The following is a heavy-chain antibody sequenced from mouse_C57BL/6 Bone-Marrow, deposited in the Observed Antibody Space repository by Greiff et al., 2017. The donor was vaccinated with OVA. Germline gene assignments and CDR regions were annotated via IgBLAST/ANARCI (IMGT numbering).Heavy chain of an antibody. CDR3: ARYTYYFDY. V-gene: IGHV1-63*01. CDR2: IYPGGGYT. CDR1: GYTFTNYW. D-gene: IGHD2-12*01. Sequence: VQLQESGAELVRPGTSVKMSCKASGYTFTNYWIGWAKQRPGHGLEWIGDIYPGGGYTNYNEKFKGKATLTADKSASTAYMQFSSLTSEDSAIYYGARYTYYFDYWGQGTTLTVSS. J-gene: IGHJ2*01.